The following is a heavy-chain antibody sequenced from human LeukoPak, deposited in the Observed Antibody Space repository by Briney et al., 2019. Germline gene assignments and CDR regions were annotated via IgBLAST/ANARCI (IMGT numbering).Heavy chain of an antibody. CDR2: IRSSSSYI. J-gene: IGHJ4*02. D-gene: IGHD6-13*01. V-gene: IGHV3-21*01. Sequence: PGGSLRLSCAASGFSFSSYTMNWVRQAPGKGLEWVSSIRSSSSYIYYADSLNGRFTISRDNAKNSLYLQMNSLRAEDTAVYYCARDPQGYSSSWFDYWGQGTLVTVSS. CDR1: GFSFSSYT. CDR3: ARDPQGYSSSWFDY.